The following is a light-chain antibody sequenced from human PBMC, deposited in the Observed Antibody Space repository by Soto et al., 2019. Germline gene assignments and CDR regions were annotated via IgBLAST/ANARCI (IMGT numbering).Light chain of an antibody. CDR1: SSDVGGYNY. CDR3: SSYTSSSTYV. Sequence: QSALTQPASVSGSPGQSITISCTGTSSDVGGYNYVSWYQQHPGKAPKLMIYEVSNRPSGVSNRFSGSKSGNTASLTVSGLQAEDGADYYCSSYTSSSTYVFGTETKLTVL. CDR2: EVS. J-gene: IGLJ1*01. V-gene: IGLV2-14*01.